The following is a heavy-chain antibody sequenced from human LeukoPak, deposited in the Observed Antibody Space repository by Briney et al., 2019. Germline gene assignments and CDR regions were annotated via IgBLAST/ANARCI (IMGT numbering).Heavy chain of an antibody. CDR1: GFMFRSFE. CDR2: ISSGATTM. CDR3: ALLAVASDFDY. D-gene: IGHD6-19*01. V-gene: IGHV3-48*03. Sequence: SGGSLRLSCAASGFMFRSFEMYWVRQAPGKGLEWIAYISSGATTMYYADSVKGRFTISRGDAKNSLFLQMNSLRAEDTAVYYCALLAVASDFDYWGQGALVTVSS. J-gene: IGHJ4*02.